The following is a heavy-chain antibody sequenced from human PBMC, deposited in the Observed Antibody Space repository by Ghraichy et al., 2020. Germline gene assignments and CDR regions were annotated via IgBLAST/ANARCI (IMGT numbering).Heavy chain of an antibody. V-gene: IGHV1-8*01. Sequence: ASVKVSCKAGGYTVTSYRSINWVRQATGQGLEWMGWMNPNSGNTGYAQKFQGRVTLTRNTSISTAYMELSSLRSEDTAVYYCARGSGFAAAHWGQGTLVTASS. D-gene: IGHD6-13*01. J-gene: IGHJ4*02. CDR1: GYTVTSYRS. CDR2: MNPNSGNT. CDR3: ARGSGFAAAH.